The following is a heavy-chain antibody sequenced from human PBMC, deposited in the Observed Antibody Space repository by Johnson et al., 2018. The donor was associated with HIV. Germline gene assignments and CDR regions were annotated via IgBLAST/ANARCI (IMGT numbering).Heavy chain of an antibody. V-gene: IGHV3-30-3*01. J-gene: IGHJ3*02. CDR3: ARGKAWIQRWDDAFDI. D-gene: IGHD5-18*01. Sequence: QMQLVESGGGVVQPGRSLRLSCAASGFTFSSYAMHWVRQAPGKGLEWVAVISYDGSNKYYADSVKGRFTISRDNSRNTLYVHMNSLRAEDTAVYYCARGKAWIQRWDDAFDIWGQGTMVTVSS. CDR2: ISYDGSNK. CDR1: GFTFSSYA.